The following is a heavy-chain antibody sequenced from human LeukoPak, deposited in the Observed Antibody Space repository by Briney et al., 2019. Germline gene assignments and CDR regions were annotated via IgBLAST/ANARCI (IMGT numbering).Heavy chain of an antibody. Sequence: GGSLRLSCAASGFTLSSYWMHWVRQAPGKGLEWVSRINNDGSSTKYADFVKGRFTISRDNARNSLYLQMNSLRAEDTAVYYCAISASARGGFDFWGQGTLVTVSS. V-gene: IGHV3-74*01. CDR2: INNDGSST. CDR3: AISASARGGFDF. J-gene: IGHJ4*02. D-gene: IGHD2-2*01. CDR1: GFTLSSYW.